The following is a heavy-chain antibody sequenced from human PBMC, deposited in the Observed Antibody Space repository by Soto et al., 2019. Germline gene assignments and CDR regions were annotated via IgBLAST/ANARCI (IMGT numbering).Heavy chain of an antibody. D-gene: IGHD2-2*01. V-gene: IGHV4-31*03. J-gene: IGHJ6*03. CDR3: ARGYCSSTSCYDYYYYMDV. CDR2: IYYSGST. Sequence: SETLSLTSTVSGGNIRSGGYYWSWIRQHPGKGLEWIGYIYYSGSTYYNPSLKSRLTISVDTSKNQFSLKLSSVTAADTAVYYCARGYCSSTSCYDYYYYMDVWGKGTTVTVS. CDR1: GGNIRSGGYY.